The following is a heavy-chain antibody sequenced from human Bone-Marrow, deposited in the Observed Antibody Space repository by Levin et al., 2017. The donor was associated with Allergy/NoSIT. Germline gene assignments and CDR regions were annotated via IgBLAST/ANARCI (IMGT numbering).Heavy chain of an antibody. CDR1: GITFANYV. J-gene: IGHJ4*02. CDR3: AKEQDFFHYAPGY. V-gene: IGHV3-23*01. CDR2: ISHSGDNT. D-gene: IGHD3-3*01. Sequence: GGSLRLSCAGSGITFANYVMTWVRQAPGKGLEWVSAISHSGDNTYYADSVKGRFTISRDNSRNTLYLQLNSLRAEDTAIYYCAKEQDFFHYAPGYWGQGTLVTVSS.